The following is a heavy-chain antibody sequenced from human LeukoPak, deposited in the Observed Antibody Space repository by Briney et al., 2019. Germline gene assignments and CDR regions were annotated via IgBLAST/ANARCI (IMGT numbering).Heavy chain of an antibody. CDR2: ISSNVGRT. CDR1: AFTFGSNG. D-gene: IGHD6-13*01. J-gene: IGHJ6*02. V-gene: IGHV3-64*01. CDR3: ARGKQLVPGAYFDYYYYGMDV. Sequence: GGCLRLACAPSAFTFGSNGTHWVRQVPGKGLECVSGISSNVGRTYYANSVKDRFSISRDNSKNTLYLQMGSLRGEDMGVYYCARGKQLVPGAYFDYYYYGMDVWGQGTTVTVSS.